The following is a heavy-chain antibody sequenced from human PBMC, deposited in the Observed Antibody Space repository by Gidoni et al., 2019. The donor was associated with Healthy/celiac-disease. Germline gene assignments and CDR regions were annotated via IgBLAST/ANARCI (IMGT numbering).Heavy chain of an antibody. V-gene: IGHV3-74*01. CDR1: GFTFSSYW. Sequence: EVQLVESGGGLVQPGGSLRLSCAASGFTFSSYWMHWVRQAPGKGLVWVSRINSDGSSTSYADSVKGRFTISRDNAKNTLYLQMNSLRAEDTAVYYCVRFLEWLLYPDYWGQGTLVTVSS. CDR2: INSDGSST. CDR3: VRFLEWLLYPDY. D-gene: IGHD3-3*01. J-gene: IGHJ4*02.